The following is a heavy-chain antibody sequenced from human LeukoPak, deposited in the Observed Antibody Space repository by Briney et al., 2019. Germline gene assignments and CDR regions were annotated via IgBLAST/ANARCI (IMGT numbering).Heavy chain of an antibody. CDR3: ARGNAWDRSTDWFDP. CDR2: IYYSGST. J-gene: IGHJ5*02. CDR1: GGSISSYY. Sequence: SETLSLTCTVSGGSISSYYRSWIRQPPGKGLEWIGYIYYSGSTNYNPSLKSRVTISVDTSKNQFSLKLSSVTAADTAVYYCARGNAWDRSTDWFDPWGQGTLVTVSS. D-gene: IGHD2-2*01. V-gene: IGHV4-59*01.